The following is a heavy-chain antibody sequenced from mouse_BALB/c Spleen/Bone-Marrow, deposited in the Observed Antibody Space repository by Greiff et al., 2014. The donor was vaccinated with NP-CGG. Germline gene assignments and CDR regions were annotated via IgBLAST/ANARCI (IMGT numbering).Heavy chain of an antibody. J-gene: IGHJ4*01. Sequence: EVQLVESGGGLVKPGGSLKLSCAASGFTLSDYYMYWVRQTPEKRLEWVATISDGGTYTFYPDSVKGRFTISRDNAKNNLYLQMSSLQSEDTAMYYCTRSGKRYGAMDYWGQGTSVTVSS. CDR3: TRSGKRYGAMDY. V-gene: IGHV5-4*02. CDR2: ISDGGTYT. CDR1: GFTLSDYY. D-gene: IGHD2-10*02.